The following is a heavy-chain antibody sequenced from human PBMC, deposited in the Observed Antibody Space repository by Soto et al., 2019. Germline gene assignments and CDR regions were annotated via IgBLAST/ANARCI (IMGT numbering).Heavy chain of an antibody. CDR1: GFTFSNAW. CDR3: TTPYYYYGMDV. J-gene: IGHJ6*01. CDR2: IKSKTEGGTT. Sequence: PGGSLRLSCAASGFTFSNAWMSWVRQAPGKGLERVGRIKSKTEGGTTDYAAPVKGRFTISKDESKSTLYLQMNSLRTEDTAVYYCTTPYYYYGMDVWGQGTTVTVSS. V-gene: IGHV3-15*01.